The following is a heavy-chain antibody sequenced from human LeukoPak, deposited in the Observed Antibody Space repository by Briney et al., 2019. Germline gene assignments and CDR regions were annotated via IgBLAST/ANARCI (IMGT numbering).Heavy chain of an antibody. V-gene: IGHV4-38-2*01. CDR3: ARAEINDYNRY. CDR1: GYSIRSGYQ. D-gene: IGHD4-11*01. CDR2: INYSGRT. J-gene: IGHJ4*02. Sequence: SETLSLTCSVSGYSIRSGYQWGWIRQAPGKRLEWIGSINYSGRTYDNPSLKSRVTISIDTSKNQIFLKLRSTTAADTAHYYCARAEINDYNRYWGQGILVIVSS.